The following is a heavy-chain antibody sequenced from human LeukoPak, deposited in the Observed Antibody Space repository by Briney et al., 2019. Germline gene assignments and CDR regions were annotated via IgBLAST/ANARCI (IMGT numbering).Heavy chain of an antibody. J-gene: IGHJ4*02. CDR3: ASPGYCSSTSCLNQFDY. Sequence: ASVKVSCKASGYTFTSYYMHWVRQAPGQGLEWMGIINPSGGSTSYAQKFQGRVTMTRDTSTSTVYMELSSLRSEDTAVYYCASPGYCSSTSCLNQFDYWGQGTLVTVSS. CDR2: INPSGGST. CDR1: GYTFTSYY. D-gene: IGHD2-2*01. V-gene: IGHV1-46*01.